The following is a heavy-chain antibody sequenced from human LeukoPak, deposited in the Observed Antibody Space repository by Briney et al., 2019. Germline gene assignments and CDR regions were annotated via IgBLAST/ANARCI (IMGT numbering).Heavy chain of an antibody. CDR1: GFTFSSYT. V-gene: IGHV3-21*01. CDR2: IRTSSNYR. Sequence: GGSLRLSCAASGFTFSSYTMNWVRQAPGKGLEWVSSIRTSSNYRYYADSVKGRFTISRDNAKNSLYLQMNSLRAEDTAVYYCARVSARNWFDPWGQGTLVTVSS. CDR3: ARVSARNWFDP. J-gene: IGHJ5*02.